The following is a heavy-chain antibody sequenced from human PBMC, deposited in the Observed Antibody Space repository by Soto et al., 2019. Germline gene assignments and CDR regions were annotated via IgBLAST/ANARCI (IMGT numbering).Heavy chain of an antibody. D-gene: IGHD1-26*01. CDR3: ARDLSAGGSYYPQYYYYGMDV. CDR1: GFTFSSYA. CDR2: ISYDGSNK. Sequence: QVQLVESGGGVVQPGRSLRLSCAASGFTFSSYAMHWVRQAPGKGLEWVAVISYDGSNKYYADSVKGRFTISRDNSKNTLYLQMNSLRAEVTAVYYCARDLSAGGSYYPQYYYYGMDVWVQGTTVTVSS. J-gene: IGHJ6*02. V-gene: IGHV3-30-3*01.